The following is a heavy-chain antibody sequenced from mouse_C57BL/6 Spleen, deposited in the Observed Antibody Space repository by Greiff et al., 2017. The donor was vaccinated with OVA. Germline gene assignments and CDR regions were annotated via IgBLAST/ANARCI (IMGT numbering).Heavy chain of an antibody. Sequence: VNVVESGPELVKPGASVKLSCKASGYTFTSYDINWVKQRPGQGLEWIGWIYPRDGSTKYNEKFKGKATLTVDTSSSTAYMELHSLTSEDSAVYFCARGHYYGSSYDAMDYWGQGTSVTVSS. CDR1: GYTFTSYD. V-gene: IGHV1-85*01. D-gene: IGHD1-1*01. CDR2: IYPRDGST. J-gene: IGHJ4*01. CDR3: ARGHYYGSSYDAMDY.